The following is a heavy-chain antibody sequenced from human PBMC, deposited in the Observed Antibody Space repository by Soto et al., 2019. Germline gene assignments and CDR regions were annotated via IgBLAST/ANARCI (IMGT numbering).Heavy chain of an antibody. V-gene: IGHV4-31*03. D-gene: IGHD1-26*01. CDR3: ASGKAWEVLLAY. CDR2: IYFSGST. J-gene: IGHJ4*02. Sequence: QVQLQESGPGLVKPSQTLSLTCTVSGASINSGGYYWSWFRQLPGKGLEWIGYIYFSGSTYYNPSLESRVTISRDTSQNQFSLQLSSVTAADTAVYYCASGKAWEVLLAYWGQGTLATVSS. CDR1: GASINSGGYY.